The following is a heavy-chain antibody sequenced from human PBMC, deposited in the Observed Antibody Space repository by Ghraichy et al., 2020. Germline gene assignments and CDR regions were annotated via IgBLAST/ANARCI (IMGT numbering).Heavy chain of an antibody. D-gene: IGHD3-10*01. V-gene: IGHV1-2*02. CDR1: GYTFTGYY. CDR3: ARDLSIWYYGSESAFDL. CDR2: INPNSGDT. Sequence: ASVKVSCKASGYTFTGYYIHWVRQAPGQGLEWMGWINPNSGDTNYAQKFQGRVTMTTDTSISTAYMELRSLRSDDTAVYYCARDLSIWYYGSESAFDLWGQGNMVTVSS. J-gene: IGHJ3*01.